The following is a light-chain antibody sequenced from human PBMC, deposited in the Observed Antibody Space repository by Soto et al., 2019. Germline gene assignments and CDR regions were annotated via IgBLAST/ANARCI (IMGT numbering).Light chain of an antibody. CDR1: SSDIGNNY. Sequence: QSVLTQPPSVSVAPGQKDTISCSGSSSDIGNNYVSWYQHLPGTAPKLLIYDNNKRPSGIPDRFSGSKSGTSATLGITGLQAGDEADYYCGTWDSSLSAGWGVFGGGTQLTVL. V-gene: IGLV1-51*01. J-gene: IGLJ2*01. CDR3: GTWDSSLSAGWGV. CDR2: DNN.